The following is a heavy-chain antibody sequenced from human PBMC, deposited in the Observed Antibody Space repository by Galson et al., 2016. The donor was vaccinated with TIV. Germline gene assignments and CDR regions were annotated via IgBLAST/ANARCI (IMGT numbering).Heavy chain of an antibody. Sequence: SVKVSCKASGYTFTNYIMHWVRQAPGQRLEWMGWINAGNGNTKYSQKFQGRVTMTRDTSIRTAYLELSRLKSDDTAVYYCARARYDDYFDHWGQGTPVTVSS. CDR2: INAGNGNT. J-gene: IGHJ4*02. V-gene: IGHV1-3*01. CDR3: ARARYDDYFDH. CDR1: GYTFTNYI. D-gene: IGHD5-12*01.